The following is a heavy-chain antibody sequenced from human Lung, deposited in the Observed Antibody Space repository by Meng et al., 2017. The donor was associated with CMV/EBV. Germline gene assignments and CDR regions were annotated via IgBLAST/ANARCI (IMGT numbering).Heavy chain of an antibody. Sequence: GESLKIFCAASGFTFSSYAMSWVRQAPGKGLEWVSAISGSGGSTYYADSVKGRFTISRDNSKNTLYLQMNSLRAEDTAVYYCAKDKIFGVNLDYWGQGALVTVSS. V-gene: IGHV3-23*01. D-gene: IGHD3-3*01. CDR3: AKDKIFGVNLDY. CDR2: ISGSGGST. J-gene: IGHJ4*02. CDR1: GFTFSSYA.